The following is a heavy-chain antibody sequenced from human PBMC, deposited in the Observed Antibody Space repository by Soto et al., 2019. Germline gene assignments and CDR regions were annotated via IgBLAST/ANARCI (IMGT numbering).Heavy chain of an antibody. Sequence: EVPLVASGGGLVQPGGSLRLSCAASAFTFSNYYMSWVRQAPGKGLEWLANIKEDGSDKYYVDSVKGRFTISRDNAENSLYLQMNSLRAEDTAVYYCARWIRGTVDYWGQGTLVTVSS. V-gene: IGHV3-7*01. CDR1: AFTFSNYY. D-gene: IGHD3-10*01. CDR2: IKEDGSDK. CDR3: ARWIRGTVDY. J-gene: IGHJ4*02.